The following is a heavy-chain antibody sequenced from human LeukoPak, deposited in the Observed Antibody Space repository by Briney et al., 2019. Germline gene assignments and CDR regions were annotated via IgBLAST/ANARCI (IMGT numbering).Heavy chain of an antibody. CDR1: GFTFSSYA. J-gene: IGHJ1*01. V-gene: IGHV3-30*04. CDR2: ISYDGSNK. CDR3: ARDCGGDCYEYFQH. Sequence: GGSLRLSCAASGFTFSSYAMHWVRQAPGKGLEWVAVISYDGSNKYYADSVKGRFTISRDNSKNTLYLRMNSLRAEDTAVYYCARDCGGDCYEYFQHWGQGTLVTVSS. D-gene: IGHD2-21*02.